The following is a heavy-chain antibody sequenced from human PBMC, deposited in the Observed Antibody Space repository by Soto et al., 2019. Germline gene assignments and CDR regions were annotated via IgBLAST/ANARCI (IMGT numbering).Heavy chain of an antibody. CDR3: AGAWENFDY. V-gene: IGHV4-59*01. CDR1: GGSISSYC. Sequence: SETLSLTCTVSGGSISSYCWSWIRQPPGKGLEWIGYIYYSGSTNYNPSLKSRVTISVDTSKNQFSLKLSSVTAADTAVYYCAGAWENFDYWGQGTLVTVSS. J-gene: IGHJ4*02. CDR2: IYYSGST. D-gene: IGHD1-26*01.